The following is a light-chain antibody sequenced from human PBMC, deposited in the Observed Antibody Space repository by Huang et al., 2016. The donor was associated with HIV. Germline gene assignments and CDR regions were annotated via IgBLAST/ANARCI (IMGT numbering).Light chain of an antibody. CDR2: DVS. V-gene: IGKV3-11*01. CDR3: QQRSKWPLT. J-gene: IGKJ4*01. CDR1: QSIGTY. Sequence: EIVLTQSLVTLSLSPGDRATLACRASQSIGTYLSWYQQTSGQAPRLLIYDVSNRAAGVPARFSASGSETDFTLTIASLDPDDFAIYHCQQRSKWPLTFGGGTKVEMK.